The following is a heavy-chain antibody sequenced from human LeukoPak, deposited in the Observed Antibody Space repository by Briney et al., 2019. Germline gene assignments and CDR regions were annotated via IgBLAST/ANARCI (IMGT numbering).Heavy chain of an antibody. Sequence: GGSLRLSCAASGFTFSSYTMNWVRQAPGKGLEWVAVISYDINNKYYADSVKGRFAISRDNSKDTLYLQMNSLRAEDTAVYYCARFRSTSRLGYAFDIWGQGTMVTVSS. D-gene: IGHD2-2*01. V-gene: IGHV3-30*09. J-gene: IGHJ3*02. CDR1: GFTFSSYT. CDR2: ISYDINNK. CDR3: ARFRSTSRLGYAFDI.